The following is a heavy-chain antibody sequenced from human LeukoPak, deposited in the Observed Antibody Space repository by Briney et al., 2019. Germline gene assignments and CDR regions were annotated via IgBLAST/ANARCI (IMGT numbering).Heavy chain of an antibody. CDR1: GYSFTGYW. CDR3: ARRLDYGGNSHGY. Sequence: PGESLKISCKGSGYSFTGYWIGWVRQLPGKGLEWMGIIYPGDSDTRYSPSFQGQVTISADKSISTAYLQWSSLKASDTAIYYCARRLDYGGNSHGYWGQGTLVTVPS. V-gene: IGHV5-51*01. J-gene: IGHJ4*02. CDR2: IYPGDSDT. D-gene: IGHD4-23*01.